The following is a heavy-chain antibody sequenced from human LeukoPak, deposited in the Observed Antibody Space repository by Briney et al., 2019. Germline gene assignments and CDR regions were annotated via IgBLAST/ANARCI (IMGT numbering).Heavy chain of an antibody. V-gene: IGHV4-59*01. CDR1: GGSISSYY. D-gene: IGHD6-13*01. J-gene: IGHJ6*02. Sequence: SDTLSLTCTVSGGSISSYYWSWIRQPPGKGLEWIGYIYYSGSTNYNPSLKSRVTISVDTSKNQFSLKLSSVTAADTAVYYCARDRGSWYGNYYYYCGMDVWGQGTTVTVSS. CDR3: ARDRGSWYGNYYYYCGMDV. CDR2: IYYSGST.